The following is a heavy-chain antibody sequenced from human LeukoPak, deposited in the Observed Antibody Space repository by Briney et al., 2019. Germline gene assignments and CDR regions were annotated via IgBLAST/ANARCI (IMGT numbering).Heavy chain of an antibody. CDR1: GFTFSNYG. J-gene: IGHJ4*02. D-gene: IGHD6-13*01. V-gene: IGHV3-30*18. Sequence: GGSLRLSCAASGFTFSNYGMHWVRQAPGKGLEWVAVISYDGSNKYYADSVKGRFTISRDNSKNTLYLQMNSLRAEDTAVYYCAKDSHSSSWYSLDYWGQGTLVTVSS. CDR3: AKDSHSSSWYSLDY. CDR2: ISYDGSNK.